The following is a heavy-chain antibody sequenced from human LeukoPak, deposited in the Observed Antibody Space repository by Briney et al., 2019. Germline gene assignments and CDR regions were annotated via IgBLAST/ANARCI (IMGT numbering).Heavy chain of an antibody. CDR2: IKFDGSST. J-gene: IGHJ4*02. D-gene: IGHD3-3*01. V-gene: IGHV3-74*01. CDR1: GFTFSSYS. Sequence: GGSLRLSCAASGFTFSSYSMNWVRQTPGKGLVWVSRIKFDGSSTNYADSVKGRFTISRDNAKNTVYLQMNSLRAEDTAVYYCARGASGYYKIDYWGQGTLVTVSS. CDR3: ARGASGYYKIDY.